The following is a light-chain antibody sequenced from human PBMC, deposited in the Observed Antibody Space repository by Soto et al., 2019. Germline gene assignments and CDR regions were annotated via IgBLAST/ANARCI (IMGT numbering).Light chain of an antibody. Sequence: DIQMTQSPSSVSASVGDRVTITCRASQGISSWLAWYQQIPGRAPKLLINTASNLQSGVPSRFSGSGSGTDFTLTISSLQPEDFAIYYCQQAFTFPITFGQGTRLEIK. CDR1: QGISSW. CDR2: TAS. V-gene: IGKV1D-12*01. CDR3: QQAFTFPIT. J-gene: IGKJ5*01.